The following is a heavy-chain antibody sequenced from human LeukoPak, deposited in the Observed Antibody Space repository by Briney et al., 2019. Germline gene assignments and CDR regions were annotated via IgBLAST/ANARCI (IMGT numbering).Heavy chain of an antibody. V-gene: IGHV3-23*01. Sequence: GGSLRLSCAASGFTFSSYAMSCVRHAPGKGLEWVSSISGSGASTYYADSVKGRFTISRDNSKKTPYLQMNSLRAEERAVYYCTYLYPDYWGQGTLVTVPS. CDR2: ISGSGAST. CDR3: TYLYPDY. CDR1: GFTFSSYA. J-gene: IGHJ4*02. D-gene: IGHD2-2*01.